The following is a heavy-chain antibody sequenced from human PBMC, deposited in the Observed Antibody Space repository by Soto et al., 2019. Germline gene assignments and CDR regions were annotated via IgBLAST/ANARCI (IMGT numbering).Heavy chain of an antibody. CDR1: GFTFSSYG. V-gene: IGHV3-33*01. CDR3: ARQRLRFLEWLPFDY. D-gene: IGHD3-3*01. Sequence: QVQLVESGGGVVQPGRSLRLSCAASGFTFSSYGMHWVRQAPGKGLEWVAVIWYDGSNKYYADSVKGRFTISRDNSKNTLYLQMNSLRAEDTAVYYCARQRLRFLEWLPFDYWGQGTLVTVSS. J-gene: IGHJ4*02. CDR2: IWYDGSNK.